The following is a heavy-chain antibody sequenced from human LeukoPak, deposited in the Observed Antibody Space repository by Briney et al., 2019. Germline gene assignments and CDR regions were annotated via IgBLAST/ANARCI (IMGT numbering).Heavy chain of an antibody. CDR3: AKRYNSEYLAPVQN. V-gene: IGHV3-23*01. Sequence: PGGSLRLSCAASGFTFSSYAMGWVRQAPGKGLEWVSTVSTSGGGTYYADSVKGRFTISRDNSKNTLYLQMNSLRAGDTAVYYCAKRYNSEYLAPVQNWGQGTLVTVSS. D-gene: IGHD1-1*01. CDR1: GFTFSSYA. J-gene: IGHJ4*02. CDR2: VSTSGGGT.